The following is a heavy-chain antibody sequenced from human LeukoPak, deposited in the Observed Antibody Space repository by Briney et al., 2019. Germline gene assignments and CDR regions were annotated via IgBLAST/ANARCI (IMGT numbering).Heavy chain of an antibody. CDR2: ISNDGSTI. J-gene: IGHJ5*02. CDR1: GFTFRSYW. CDR3: APNWFDP. Sequence: GGSLRLSCAASGFTFRSYWMHWVRQALGKGLVWVSRISNDGSTINYADTVKGRFTISRDNVNNTLYLQMNSLRAEDTAVYYCAPNWFDPWGQGTLVTVSS. V-gene: IGHV3-74*01.